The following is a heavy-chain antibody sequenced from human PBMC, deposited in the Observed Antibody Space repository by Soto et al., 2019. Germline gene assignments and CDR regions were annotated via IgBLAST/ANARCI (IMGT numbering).Heavy chain of an antibody. J-gene: IGHJ6*02. CDR3: ARFQLLYDYYYGMDV. D-gene: IGHD2-2*01. CDR2: MNPNSGNT. Sequence: ASVKVSCKASGYTFTGYYIHWVRQATGQGLEWMGWMNPNSGNTGYAQKFQGRVTMARNTSISTAYMELSSLRSEDTAVYYCARFQLLYDYYYGMDVWGQGTTVTVSS. V-gene: IGHV1-8*02. CDR1: GYTFTGYY.